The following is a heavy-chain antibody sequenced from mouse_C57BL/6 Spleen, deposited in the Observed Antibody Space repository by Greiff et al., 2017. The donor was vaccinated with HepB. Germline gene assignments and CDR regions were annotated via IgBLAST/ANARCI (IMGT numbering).Heavy chain of an antibody. J-gene: IGHJ1*03. CDR2: INPSTGGT. D-gene: IGHD2-2*01. Sequence: VQLQQSGPELVKPGASVKISCKASGYSFTGYYMNWVKQSPEKSLEWIGEINPSTGGTTYNQKFKAKATLTVDKSSSTAYMQLKSLTSEDSAVYYCARRTMVKRYFDVWGTGTTVTVSS. V-gene: IGHV1-42*01. CDR3: ARRTMVKRYFDV. CDR1: GYSFTGYY.